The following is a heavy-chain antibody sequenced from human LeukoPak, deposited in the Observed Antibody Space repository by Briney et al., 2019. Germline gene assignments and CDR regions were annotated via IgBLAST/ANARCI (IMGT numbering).Heavy chain of an antibody. Sequence: GASVKVSCKASGYTFTSYDINWVRQATGQGLEWMGWMNPNNGNTGYAQKFQGRVTVTRNTSISTAYMKLSSLRSEDTAVHYCARPGISGSYPYYLDYWGQGTLLTVSS. CDR1: GYTFTSYD. CDR2: MNPNNGNT. V-gene: IGHV1-8*01. J-gene: IGHJ4*02. D-gene: IGHD3-10*01. CDR3: ARPGISGSYPYYLDY.